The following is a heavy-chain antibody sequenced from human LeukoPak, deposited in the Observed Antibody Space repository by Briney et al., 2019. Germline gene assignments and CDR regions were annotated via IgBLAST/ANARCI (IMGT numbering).Heavy chain of an antibody. J-gene: IGHJ4*02. CDR2: ISASSSYL. D-gene: IGHD3-22*01. CDR3: ARVYTMIVVVDY. Sequence: PGGSLRLSCAASGFTFNTYTMNWVRQAPGKGLEWVSSISASSSYLYYADSVKGRFTISRENAKNSLYLQMNSLRAEDTAVYYCARVYTMIVVVDYWGQGTLVTVSS. V-gene: IGHV3-21*01. CDR1: GFTFNTYT.